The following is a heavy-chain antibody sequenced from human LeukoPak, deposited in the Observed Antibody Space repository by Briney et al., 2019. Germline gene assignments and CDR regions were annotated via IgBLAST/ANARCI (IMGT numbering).Heavy chain of an antibody. V-gene: IGHV1-2*02. D-gene: IGHD6-19*01. Sequence: GASVKVSCKASGYTFSDYYIHWVRQAPGQGLEWMGWINPSSGGTSYAQKFRGRVTMTRDTSISTAYMELSSLGSDDTAVYFCAREIAVTGTKAFDYWGQGSLVTVSS. CDR3: AREIAVTGTKAFDY. CDR1: GYTFSDYY. CDR2: INPSSGGT. J-gene: IGHJ4*02.